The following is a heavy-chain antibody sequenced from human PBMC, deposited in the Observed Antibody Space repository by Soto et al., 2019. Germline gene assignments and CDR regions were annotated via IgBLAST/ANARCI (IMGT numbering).Heavy chain of an antibody. CDR1: GDSVSSNSAA. J-gene: IGHJ6*03. D-gene: IGHD6-13*01. V-gene: IGHV6-1*01. Sequence: PSQTLSLTCAISGDSVSSNSAAWNWIRQSPSRGLEWLGRTYYRSKWYNDYAVSVKSRITINPDTSKNQFSLQLNSVTPEDTAVYYCAKGNWAAAGTARWVVYYYMDVWGQGTTVTVSS. CDR3: AKGNWAAAGTARWVVYYYMDV. CDR2: TYYRSKWYN.